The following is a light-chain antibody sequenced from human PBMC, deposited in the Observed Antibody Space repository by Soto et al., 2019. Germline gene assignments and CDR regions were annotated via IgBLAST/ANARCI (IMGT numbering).Light chain of an antibody. Sequence: QSALTQPASVSGSPGQSITISCTGTSSDVGAYNYVSWYQQHPDKAPKLMIYVVSNRPSGVSNRFSGFKSGNTASLTISGLQAEDDADYYCSSYTSSDTPYVFGTGTKVTVL. CDR3: SSYTSSDTPYV. J-gene: IGLJ1*01. V-gene: IGLV2-14*01. CDR2: VVS. CDR1: SSDVGAYNY.